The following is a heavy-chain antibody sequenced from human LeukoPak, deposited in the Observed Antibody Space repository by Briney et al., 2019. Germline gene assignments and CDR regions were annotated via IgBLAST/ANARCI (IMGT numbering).Heavy chain of an antibody. CDR3: AKGSGPNHFNWFDP. CDR2: ISSSGDYT. Sequence: PGGSLRLSCAASGFTFSSYWMSWVRQAPGKGLEWVSGISSSGDYTYYADSVKGRFTISRDNSKNTLYLQMDSLRVEDTAVYYCAKGSGPNHFNWFDPWGQGALVSVSS. J-gene: IGHJ5*02. D-gene: IGHD3-3*01. V-gene: IGHV3-23*01. CDR1: GFTFSSYW.